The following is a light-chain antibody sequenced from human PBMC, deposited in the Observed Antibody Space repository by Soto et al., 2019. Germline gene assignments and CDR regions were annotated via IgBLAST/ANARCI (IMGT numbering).Light chain of an antibody. CDR3: QQYGSPLP. CDR1: QRVGSRY. CDR2: GAS. V-gene: IGKV3-20*01. J-gene: IGKJ4*01. Sequence: ELVLTQSPGTLSLSPGERVTLSCRASQRVGSRYLAWYQQKHGQAPRLLIYGASSTATGIPDRFSGSGSGTDFTLTISRLEHEDFAVYYCQQYGSPLPFGGGTKVDIK.